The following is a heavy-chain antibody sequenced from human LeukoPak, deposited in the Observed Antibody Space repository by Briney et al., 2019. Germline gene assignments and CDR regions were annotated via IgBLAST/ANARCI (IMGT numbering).Heavy chain of an antibody. D-gene: IGHD3-22*01. V-gene: IGHV3-7*01. J-gene: IGHJ4*02. Sequence: PGGSLRLSCAASGFTFSTYWMSWVRQAPGKGLEWVANIKEDGSEKYYGDSVKGRFTISRDNAKNSLYLEMNSLRVEETAVYYCARDSSGYQWGQGTLVTVSS. CDR1: GFTFSTYW. CDR2: IKEDGSEK. CDR3: ARDSSGYQ.